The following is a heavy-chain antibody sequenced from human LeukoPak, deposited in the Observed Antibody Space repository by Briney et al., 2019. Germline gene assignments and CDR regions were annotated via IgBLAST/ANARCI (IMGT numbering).Heavy chain of an antibody. CDR1: GYTFTDYY. D-gene: IGHD3-22*01. CDR2: INPNSGDT. V-gene: IGHV1-2*02. J-gene: IGHJ5*01. Sequence: ASVKVSCKASGYTFTDYYLHWVRLAPGQGLEWMGWINPNSGDTNYAQKFLGRVTMTGDTSISTAYMDLSWLRSDDTAVYYCARSDGFSGYSSLGDSWGQGTLVTVSS. CDR3: ARSDGFSGYSSLGDS.